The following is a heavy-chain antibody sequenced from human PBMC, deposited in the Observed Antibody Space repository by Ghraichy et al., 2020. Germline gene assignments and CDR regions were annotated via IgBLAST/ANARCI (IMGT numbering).Heavy chain of an antibody. CDR2: TYYRSGWNS. CDR1: GDSVSSNSAA. D-gene: IGHD6-13*01. Sequence: QPLSLTCAISGDSVSSNSAAWNWIRQSPSRGLEWLGRTYYRSGWNSDYAVSAKSRMTINPDTSKNQFSLQLKSVTPEDTGVYYRARSSAGAFGYWGQGTLVTVSS. V-gene: IGHV6-1*01. CDR3: ARSSAGAFGY. J-gene: IGHJ4*02.